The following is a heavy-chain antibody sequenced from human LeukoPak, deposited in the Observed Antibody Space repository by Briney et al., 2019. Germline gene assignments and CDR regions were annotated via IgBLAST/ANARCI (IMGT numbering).Heavy chain of an antibody. CDR3: AKDARRTDGWYFFDY. Sequence: GGSLRLSCAASGFAFSNQAMGWVRQAPGKGLEWVSVIIDSGSITYYADSVKGRFTISRDNSQNTLFLQMNSLRAEDTAVYYCAKDARRTDGWYFFDYWGQGALVTVSS. D-gene: IGHD6-19*01. CDR1: GFAFSNQA. J-gene: IGHJ4*02. V-gene: IGHV3-23*01. CDR2: IIDSGSIT.